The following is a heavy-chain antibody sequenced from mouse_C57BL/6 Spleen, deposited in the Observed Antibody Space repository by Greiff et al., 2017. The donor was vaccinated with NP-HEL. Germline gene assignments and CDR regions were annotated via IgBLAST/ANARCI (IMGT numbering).Heavy chain of an antibody. Sequence: EVQLQQSGPELVKPGDSVKISCKASGYSFTGYFMNWVMQSPGKSLEWLGRINPYNGDTFYNQKFKGKATLTVDKSSSTAHMELRSLTSEDSAVYYCARYYSNYWYFDVWGTGTTVTVSS. D-gene: IGHD2-5*01. CDR3: ARYYSNYWYFDV. CDR1: GYSFTGYF. V-gene: IGHV1-20*01. J-gene: IGHJ1*03. CDR2: INPYNGDT.